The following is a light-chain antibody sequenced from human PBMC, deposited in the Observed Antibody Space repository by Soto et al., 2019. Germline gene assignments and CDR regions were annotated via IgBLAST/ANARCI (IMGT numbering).Light chain of an antibody. CDR3: QQSYSTLGT. CDR1: QSISSY. J-gene: IGKJ3*01. V-gene: IGKV1-39*01. Sequence: DIQMTQSPSSLSASVGDRVTITCRASQSISSYLNWYQQKPGKATKLLIYAASSLQSGVPSRFSGSGSGTDFTLTISSLQPEDFATYYCQQSYSTLGTFGPGTKVDIK. CDR2: AAS.